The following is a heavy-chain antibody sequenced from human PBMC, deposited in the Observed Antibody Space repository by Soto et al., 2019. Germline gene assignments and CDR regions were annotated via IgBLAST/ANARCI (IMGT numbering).Heavy chain of an antibody. CDR1: GYTLTTFV. Sequence: GASVQVSCKASGYTLTTFVMHGVRQAPGQGLEWMGVINPGYPAGRSTTYAQKFQGRVTMTTDTSSSTVYMELSRLRSDDTAVYYCAREAIVAGATTGMDVWGQGTTVTVSS. CDR2: INPGYPAGRST. D-gene: IGHD1-26*01. V-gene: IGHV1-46*01. J-gene: IGHJ6*02. CDR3: AREAIVAGATTGMDV.